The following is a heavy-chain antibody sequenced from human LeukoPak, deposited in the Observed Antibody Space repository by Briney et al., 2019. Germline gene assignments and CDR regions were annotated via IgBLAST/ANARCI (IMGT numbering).Heavy chain of an antibody. CDR1: GFTFSSYS. V-gene: IGHV3-21*05. CDR2: ISSGSSYT. J-gene: IGHJ4*02. Sequence: TGGSLRLSCAASGFTFSSYSMNWVRQAPGKGLEWVSYISSGSSYTNYADSVKGRFTISRDNAKNSLYLQMNSLRAEDTAVYYCARGHIAAAGTFDYWGQGTLVTVSS. D-gene: IGHD6-13*01. CDR3: ARGHIAAAGTFDY.